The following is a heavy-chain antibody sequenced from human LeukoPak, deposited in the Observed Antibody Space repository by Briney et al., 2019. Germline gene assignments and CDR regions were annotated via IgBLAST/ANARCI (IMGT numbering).Heavy chain of an antibody. D-gene: IGHD6-13*01. Sequence: GASVKVSCKASGGTFSSYAISWVRQAPGQGLEWMGGIIPIFGTANYAQEFQGRVTITAGESTRTAYMELSSLRSEDTAVFYCARGHGSSWYGGWFDPWGQGTLVTVSS. CDR1: GGTFSSYA. CDR3: ARGHGSSWYGGWFDP. J-gene: IGHJ5*02. CDR2: IIPIFGTA. V-gene: IGHV1-69*13.